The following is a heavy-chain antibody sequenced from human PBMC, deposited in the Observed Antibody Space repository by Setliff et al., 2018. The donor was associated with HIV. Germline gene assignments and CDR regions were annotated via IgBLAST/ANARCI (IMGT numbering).Heavy chain of an antibody. CDR1: GGTFGSYA. Sequence: ASVKVSCKASGGTFGSYAIHWVRQAPGQGLEWMGGFDPDDGETVYAQQFQGRVTMTEDTSTDTAYMELTSLRSEDTAMYYCAPVSSGWFDPWGQGTLVTVSS. CDR2: FDPDDGET. J-gene: IGHJ5*02. V-gene: IGHV1-24*01. CDR3: APVSSGWFDP. D-gene: IGHD6-25*01.